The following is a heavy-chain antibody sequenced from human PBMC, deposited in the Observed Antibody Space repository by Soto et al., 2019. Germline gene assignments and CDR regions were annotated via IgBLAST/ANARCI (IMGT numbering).Heavy chain of an antibody. CDR2: IDPSDSYT. CDR3: ASSPAPGIAAAVTRYYFAY. CDR1: GYSFTSYW. D-gene: IGHD6-13*01. V-gene: IGHV5-10-1*01. J-gene: IGHJ4*02. Sequence: GESLKISCKGSGYSFTSYWISWVRQMPGKGLEWMGRIDPSDSYTNYSPSFQGHVTISADKSISTAYLQWSSLKASDTAMYYCASSPAPGIAAAVTRYYFAYGGRGPLVTVSS.